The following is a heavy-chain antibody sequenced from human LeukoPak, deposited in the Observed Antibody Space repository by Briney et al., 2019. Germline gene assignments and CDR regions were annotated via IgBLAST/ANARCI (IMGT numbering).Heavy chain of an antibody. CDR1: GFTFSSYW. J-gene: IGHJ4*02. Sequence: PGGSLRLSCAASGFTFSSYWMSWVRQAPGKGLEWVANIKKDGSEKYSVDSVKGRFTISRDNTKKSLYLQMNSLRAEDMAVYYCARGPSGYHNTGGQGTLVTVSS. CDR3: ARGPSGYHNT. D-gene: IGHD5-12*01. CDR2: IKKDGSEK. V-gene: IGHV3-7*01.